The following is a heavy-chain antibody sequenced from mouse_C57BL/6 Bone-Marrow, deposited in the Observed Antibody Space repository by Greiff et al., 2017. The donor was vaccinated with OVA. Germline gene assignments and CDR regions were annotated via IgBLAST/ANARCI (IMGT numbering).Heavy chain of an antibody. J-gene: IGHJ1*03. CDR3: TRGAYGNWYFDV. CDR1: GYTFTSYW. CDR2: IYPGNSDT. Sequence: VQLQQSGTVLARPGASVKMSCKTSGYTFTSYWMHWVKQRPGQGLEWIGAIYPGNSDTSYNQKFKGKAKLTAVTSASTAYMELSSLTNEDSAVYYCTRGAYGNWYFDVWGTGTTVTVSS. D-gene: IGHD2-1*01. V-gene: IGHV1-5*01.